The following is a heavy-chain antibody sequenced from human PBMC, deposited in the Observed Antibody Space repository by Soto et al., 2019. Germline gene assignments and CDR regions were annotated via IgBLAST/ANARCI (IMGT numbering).Heavy chain of an antibody. CDR2: IYYSGST. J-gene: IGHJ4*02. CDR3: ARGGVGVVVPAAITLDY. D-gene: IGHD2-2*01. V-gene: IGHV4-39*07. Sequence: PSETLSLTCTVSGGSISSSSYYWGWIRQPPGKGLEWIGSIYYSGSTNYNPSLKSRVTISVDTSKNQFSLKLSSVTAADTAVYYCARGGVGVVVPAAITLDYWGQGTLVTVSS. CDR1: GGSISSSSYY.